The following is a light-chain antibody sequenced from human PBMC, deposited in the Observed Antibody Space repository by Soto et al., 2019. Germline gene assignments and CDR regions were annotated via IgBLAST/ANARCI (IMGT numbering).Light chain of an antibody. CDR2: KAS. CDR3: QQSYSTPPRYT. V-gene: IGKV1-5*03. Sequence: DIQMTQSPSTLSGSVGDRVTITCRASQTISSWLAWYQQKPGKAPKLLIYKASTLKSGVPSRFSGSGSGTDFTLTISSLQPEDYATYYCQQSYSTPPRYTFGQGTKVDIK. J-gene: IGKJ2*01. CDR1: QTISSW.